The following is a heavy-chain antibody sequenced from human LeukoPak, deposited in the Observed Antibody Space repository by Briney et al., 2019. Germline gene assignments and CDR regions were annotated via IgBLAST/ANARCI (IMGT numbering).Heavy chain of an antibody. Sequence: GGSLRLSCVDSGFTFRAYWMTCVREAPGRGLEWVANINEGGSLIYYVYSVTGRFTISRDNTKNSLYLQMNSLRVEDTAVYYCARVGKSGWDFDHWGQGTLVTVSS. CDR1: GFTFRAYW. CDR2: INEGGSLI. J-gene: IGHJ4*02. D-gene: IGHD6-19*01. CDR3: ARVGKSGWDFDH. V-gene: IGHV3-7*01.